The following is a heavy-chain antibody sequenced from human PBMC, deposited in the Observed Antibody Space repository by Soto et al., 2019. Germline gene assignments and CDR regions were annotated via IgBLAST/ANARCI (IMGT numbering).Heavy chain of an antibody. CDR2: ISGSGGST. D-gene: IGHD3-22*01. Sequence: GGSLRLSCAASGFTFSSSTMHWVRQTPGKGLEWVSAISGSGGSTYADSVKGRFTISRDNSKNTLYLQMNSLRAEDTAVYYCAKGSGYSYSNGYATDFDYWGQGTLVTVSS. CDR1: GFTFSSST. J-gene: IGHJ4*02. CDR3: AKGSGYSYSNGYATDFDY. V-gene: IGHV3-23*01.